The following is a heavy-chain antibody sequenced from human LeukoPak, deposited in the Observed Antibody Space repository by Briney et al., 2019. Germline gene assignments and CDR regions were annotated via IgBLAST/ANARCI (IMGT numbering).Heavy chain of an antibody. D-gene: IGHD6-13*01. V-gene: IGHV1-69*10. J-gene: IGHJ4*02. CDR2: IIPILGIA. CDR3: ARDDGYSSSSNGVDY. Sequence: ASVKVSCKASGGTFSSYAISWVRQAPGQGLEWMGGIIPILGIANYAQKFQGRVTITADKSTSTAYMEPSSLRSEDTAVYYCARDDGYSSSSNGVDYWGQGTLVTVSS. CDR1: GGTFSSYA.